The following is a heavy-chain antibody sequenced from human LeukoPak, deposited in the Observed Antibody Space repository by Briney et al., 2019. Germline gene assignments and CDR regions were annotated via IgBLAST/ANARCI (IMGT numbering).Heavy chain of an antibody. V-gene: IGHV3-7*01. D-gene: IGHD1-26*01. Sequence: GGSLRLSCAASGFTFSSYAMSWVRQAPGKGLEWVGNINQDGSEINYLESVKGRFTISRDNSKNTLYLQMNSLRAEDTAVYYCAKANEAWWELQTQYYFDYWGQGTLVTVSS. CDR3: AKANEAWWELQTQYYFDY. CDR1: GFTFSSYA. CDR2: INQDGSEI. J-gene: IGHJ4*02.